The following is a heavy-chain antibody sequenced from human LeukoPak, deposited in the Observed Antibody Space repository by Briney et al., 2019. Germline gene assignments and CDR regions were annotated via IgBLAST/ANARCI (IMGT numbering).Heavy chain of an antibody. J-gene: IGHJ4*02. V-gene: IGHV4-30-4*01. CDR1: GGSISSGDYY. CDR2: IYDSGST. CDR3: ARGGSTSKVDY. D-gene: IGHD6-6*01. Sequence: PSQTLSLTCTVSGGSISSGDYYWSWIRQPPGKGLEWIGHIYDSGSTYCNPSLKSRGSISVDTPKNQYSLKLTSVTAADTAVYYCARGGSTSKVDYWGRGMLVTVSS.